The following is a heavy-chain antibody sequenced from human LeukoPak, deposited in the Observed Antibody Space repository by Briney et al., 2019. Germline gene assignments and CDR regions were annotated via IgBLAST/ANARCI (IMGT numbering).Heavy chain of an antibody. CDR3: ARRGMVRGVSWFDP. D-gene: IGHD3-10*01. Sequence: SETLSLTCTVSGGSISSYYWSWIRQPPGKGLEWIGYIYYSGSTYYNPSLKSRVTISVDTSKNQFSLKLSSVAAADTAVYYCARRGMVRGVSWFDPWGQGTLVTVSS. CDR1: GGSISSYY. V-gene: IGHV4-59*06. J-gene: IGHJ5*02. CDR2: IYYSGST.